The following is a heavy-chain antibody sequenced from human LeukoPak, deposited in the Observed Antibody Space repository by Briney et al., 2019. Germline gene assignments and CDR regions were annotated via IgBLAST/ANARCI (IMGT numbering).Heavy chain of an antibody. J-gene: IGHJ4*02. CDR3: TRDRSRAEDD. CDR2: INQGGSDK. Sequence: PGGSLRLSCAASGFTFSGNWISWVRKAPGKGLEWVANINQGGSDKYYVDSVKGRFTISRDNANNLLYLQMNSLRGEDTAVYYCTRDRSRAEDDWGQGTLVTVSS. D-gene: IGHD1-14*01. V-gene: IGHV3-7*01. CDR1: GFTFSGNW.